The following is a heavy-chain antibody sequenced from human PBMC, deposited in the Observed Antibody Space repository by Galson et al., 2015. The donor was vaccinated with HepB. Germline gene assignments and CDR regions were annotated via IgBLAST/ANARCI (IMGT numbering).Heavy chain of an antibody. CDR1: GFTFSRYW. D-gene: IGHD3-10*01. J-gene: IGHJ4*02. Sequence: SLRLSCAASGFTFSRYWLTWVRQAPGKGLEWVANIKQDGSEKYYVDSVKGRFTISRDNAKNSLYLQMNSLRAEDTAVYYCARFYGSGSYYLDYWGQGTLVTVSS. CDR3: ARFYGSGSYYLDY. V-gene: IGHV3-7*01. CDR2: IKQDGSEK.